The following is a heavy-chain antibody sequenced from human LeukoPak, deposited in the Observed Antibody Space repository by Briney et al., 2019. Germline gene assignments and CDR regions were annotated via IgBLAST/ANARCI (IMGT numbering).Heavy chain of an antibody. J-gene: IGHJ6*03. Sequence: SETLSLTCTVSGGSISSYYWSWIRQPPGKGLEWIGYIYTSGSTNYNPSLKSRVTISVDTSKNQFSPKLSSVTAADTAVYYCARSPNYYYYYMDVWGKGTTVTVSS. V-gene: IGHV4-4*09. CDR2: IYTSGST. CDR3: ARSPNYYYYYMDV. CDR1: GGSISSYY.